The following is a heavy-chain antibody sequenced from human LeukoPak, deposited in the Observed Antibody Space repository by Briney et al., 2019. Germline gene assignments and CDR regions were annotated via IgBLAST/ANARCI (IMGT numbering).Heavy chain of an antibody. CDR2: IYYSGST. Sequence: PSETLSLTCTVSGGPISSYYWSWIRQPPGKGLEWIGYIYYSGSTNYNPSLKSRVTISVDTSKNQFSLKLSSVTAAGTAVYYCARGRSIAVAEDAFDIWGQGTMVTVSS. CDR1: GGPISSYY. D-gene: IGHD6-19*01. V-gene: IGHV4-59*01. J-gene: IGHJ3*02. CDR3: ARGRSIAVAEDAFDI.